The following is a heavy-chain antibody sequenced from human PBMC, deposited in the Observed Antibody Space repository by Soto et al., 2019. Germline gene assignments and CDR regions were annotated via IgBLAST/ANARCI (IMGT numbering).Heavy chain of an antibody. V-gene: IGHV1-18*01. CDR3: SIGSWSAETFDV. D-gene: IGHD2-2*01. Sequence: QVHLVQSGAEVKKPGASVKVSCKGSGYAFTTYGITWVRQAPGQGLEWMGWISAHNGNTNYAQKLQGRVTLTADKSTSTAFMELTSLTSDDTAVYYCSIGSWSAETFDVWGQGTMVTVSS. CDR2: ISAHNGNT. CDR1: GYAFTTYG. J-gene: IGHJ3*01.